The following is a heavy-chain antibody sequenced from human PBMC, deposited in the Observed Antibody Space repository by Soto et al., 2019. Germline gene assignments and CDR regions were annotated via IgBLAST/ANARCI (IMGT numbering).Heavy chain of an antibody. CDR2: FYYSGST. V-gene: IGHV4-61*01. Sequence: SETLSLTCTVSGGSVSSGSYYWGWIRQPPGKGLEWIGYFYYSGSTNYNPSLKSRVTISVDTSKNQFSLKLSSVTAADTAVYYCAIRQNGTAMVLYWGQGTLVTVS. D-gene: IGHD5-18*01. CDR1: GGSVSSGSYY. J-gene: IGHJ4*02. CDR3: AIRQNGTAMVLY.